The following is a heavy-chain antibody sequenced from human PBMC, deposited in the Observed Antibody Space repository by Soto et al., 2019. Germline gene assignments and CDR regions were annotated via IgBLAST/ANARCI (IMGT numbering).Heavy chain of an antibody. CDR1: GFTFSNYW. CDR2: IKQDGSEK. D-gene: IGHD3-22*01. V-gene: IGHV3-7*01. Sequence: PGGSLRLSCAASGFTFSNYWMTWVRQAPGKGLEWVANIKQDGSEKYYVDSAKGRFTISRDNAKNSLYLQMNSLSAEDTAVYYCARSPSLTTFDYWGQGTLVTVSS. J-gene: IGHJ4*02. CDR3: ARSPSLTTFDY.